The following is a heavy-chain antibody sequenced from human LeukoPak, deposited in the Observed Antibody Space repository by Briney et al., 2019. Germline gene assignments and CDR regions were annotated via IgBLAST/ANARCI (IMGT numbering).Heavy chain of an antibody. D-gene: IGHD6-19*01. CDR1: GYSFTSYA. CDR3: ARVAEYSSGWYDPFDY. CDR2: INTNTGNP. Sequence: ASVKVSCKASGYSFTSYAMNWVRQAPGQGLEWMGWINTNTGNPTYAQGFTGRCVFSLDTSVSTAYLQISSLKAEDIAVYSCARVAEYSSGWYDPFDYWGQGTLVTVSS. V-gene: IGHV7-4-1*02. J-gene: IGHJ4*02.